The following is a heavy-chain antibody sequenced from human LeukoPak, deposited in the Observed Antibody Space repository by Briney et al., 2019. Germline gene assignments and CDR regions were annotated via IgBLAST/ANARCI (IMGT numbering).Heavy chain of an antibody. CDR2: ISISVGFV. V-gene: IGHV3-21*01. CDR3: ASRGIADY. J-gene: IGHJ4*02. Sequence: RPGGSLRLSCAASGFTFSTYSMNWVRQAPGKGLEWVSSISISVGFVSYADSVKGRFTISRDNAKNSLYLQMNSLRAEDTAVYYCASRGIADYWGQGTLVTVSS. D-gene: IGHD6-13*01. CDR1: GFTFSTYS.